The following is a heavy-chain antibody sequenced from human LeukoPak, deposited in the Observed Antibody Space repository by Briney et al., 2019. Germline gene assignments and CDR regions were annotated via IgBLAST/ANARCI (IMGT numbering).Heavy chain of an antibody. CDR2: IKSKTDGGTT. Sequence: GGSLRLSCAASGFTFCNAWMSWVRQAPGKGREWVGRIKSKTDGGTTDYAAPVKGRFTISRDDSKNTLYLQMNSLKTEDTAVYYCTTDLFHPSRIAAAGFFDYWGQGTLVTVSS. D-gene: IGHD6-13*01. CDR1: GFTFCNAW. CDR3: TTDLFHPSRIAAAGFFDY. J-gene: IGHJ4*02. V-gene: IGHV3-15*01.